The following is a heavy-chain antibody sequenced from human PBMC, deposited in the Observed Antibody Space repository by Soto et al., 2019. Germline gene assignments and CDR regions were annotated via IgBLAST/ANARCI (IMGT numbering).Heavy chain of an antibody. CDR2: ISWNSGSI. CDR1: GFTFDDYA. D-gene: IGHD2-2*01. Sequence: EVQLVESGGGLVQPGRSLRLSCAASGFTFDDYAMHWVRQAQGKGLEWVSGISWNSGSIGYADSVKGRFTISRDNAKNSLYLQMNSLRAEDTALYYCAKGYCSSTSCHLWYWGQGTLVTVSS. J-gene: IGHJ4*02. CDR3: AKGYCSSTSCHLWY. V-gene: IGHV3-9*01.